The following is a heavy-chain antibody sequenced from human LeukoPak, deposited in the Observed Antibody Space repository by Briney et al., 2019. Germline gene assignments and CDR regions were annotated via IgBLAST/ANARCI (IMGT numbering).Heavy chain of an antibody. CDR2: FDPEDGET. CDR1: GYTLTELS. CDR3: ATSISYYYDSSGSDY. J-gene: IGHJ4*02. D-gene: IGHD3-22*01. Sequence: ASVKVSCKVSGYTLTELSMHWVRQAPGKGLEWMGGFDPEDGETIYAQKFQGRVTMTEDTSTDTAYMELSSLRFEDTAVYYCATSISYYYDSSGSDYWGQGTLVTVSS. V-gene: IGHV1-24*01.